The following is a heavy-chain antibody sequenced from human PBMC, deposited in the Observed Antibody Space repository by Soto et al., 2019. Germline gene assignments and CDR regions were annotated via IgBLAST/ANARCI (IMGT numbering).Heavy chain of an antibody. D-gene: IGHD4-17*01. V-gene: IGHV1-2*04. CDR1: GYTFTGYY. CDR3: ARDSMTTVTTLDYYYCGMDV. CDR2: INPNRGGT. J-gene: IGHJ6*02. Sequence: QVQLVQSGAEVKKPGASVKVSCKASGYTFTGYYMHWVRQAPGQGLEWMGWINPNRGGTNYAQKFQGWVTMTRDTSISTAYMELSRLRSDDTAVYYCARDSMTTVTTLDYYYCGMDVWGQGTTVTVSS.